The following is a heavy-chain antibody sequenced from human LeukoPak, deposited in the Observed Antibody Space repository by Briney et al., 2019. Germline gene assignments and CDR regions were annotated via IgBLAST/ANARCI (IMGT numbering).Heavy chain of an antibody. Sequence: SETLSLTCTVSGGSISSSSYYWGWIRQPPGKGLEWIGSIYYSGSTYYNPSLKSRVTISVDTSKNEFSLKLSSVTAADTAVYYCARHGTISSESYFDYWGQGALVTVSS. CDR3: ARHGTISSESYFDY. D-gene: IGHD1-14*01. CDR2: IYYSGST. V-gene: IGHV4-39*01. J-gene: IGHJ4*02. CDR1: GGSISSSSYY.